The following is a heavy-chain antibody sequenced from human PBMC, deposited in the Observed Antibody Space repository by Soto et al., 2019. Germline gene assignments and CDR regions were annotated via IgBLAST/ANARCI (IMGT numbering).Heavy chain of an antibody. J-gene: IGHJ4*02. CDR1: GFTFSGYW. CDR3: VRDDPGLGMDY. CDR2: IMKDGGEK. D-gene: IGHD1-26*01. Sequence: GGSLRLSCAASGFTFSGYWMGWVRQAPGKGLEWVASIMKDGGEKKYVDSVKGRFTISRDNAKNTLYLQMNSLRAEDTAVYFCVRDDPGLGMDYWGLGTLVTVSS. V-gene: IGHV3-7*01.